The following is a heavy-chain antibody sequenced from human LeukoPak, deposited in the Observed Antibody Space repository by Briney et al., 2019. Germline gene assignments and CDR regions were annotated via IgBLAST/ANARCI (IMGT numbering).Heavy chain of an antibody. CDR1: GGTFSSYA. CDR2: IIPIFGTA. Sequence: SVKVSCKASGGTFSSYAISWVRQAPGQGLEWMGGIIPIFGTANYAQKFQGRVTITADESTSTAHMELSSLRSEDTAVYYCARGYSYGPRFDPWGQGTLVTVSS. D-gene: IGHD5-18*01. CDR3: ARGYSYGPRFDP. V-gene: IGHV1-69*13. J-gene: IGHJ5*02.